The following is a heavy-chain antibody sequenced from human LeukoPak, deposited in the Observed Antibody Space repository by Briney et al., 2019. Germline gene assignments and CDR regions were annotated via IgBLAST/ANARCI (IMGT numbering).Heavy chain of an antibody. CDR3: ARVQIVVVVAATSGAFDI. CDR2: IYHSGST. Sequence: SETLSLTCTVSGYSISSGYYWGWIRQPPGKGLEWIGSIYHSGSTYYNPSLKSRVTISVDTSKNQFSLKLSSVTAADTAVYYCARVQIVVVVAATSGAFDIWGQGTMVTVSS. CDR1: GYSISSGYY. V-gene: IGHV4-38-2*02. D-gene: IGHD2-15*01. J-gene: IGHJ3*02.